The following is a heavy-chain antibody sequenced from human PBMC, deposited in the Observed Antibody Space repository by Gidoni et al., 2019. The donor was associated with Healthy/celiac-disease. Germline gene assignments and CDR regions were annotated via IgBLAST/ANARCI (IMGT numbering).Heavy chain of an antibody. D-gene: IGHD5-18*01. CDR3: ARVRDTAMVLDAFDV. CDR2: ISGDGSTT. V-gene: IGHV3-74*01. CDR1: GFTFSSYW. J-gene: IGHJ3*01. Sequence: EVQLVESGGGLVQPGGSLRLSCAASGFTFSSYWMHWVRQAPGKGLLWVSRISGDGSTTNYADSVKGRFTISRDNAKNTLFLQMNSLRAEDTAVYYCARVRDTAMVLDAFDVWGQGITVTVSS.